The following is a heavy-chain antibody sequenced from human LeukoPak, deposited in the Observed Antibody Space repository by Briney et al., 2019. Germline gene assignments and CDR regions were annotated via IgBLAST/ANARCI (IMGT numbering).Heavy chain of an antibody. Sequence: GGSLRLSCAPPGFTFSDYYMSWIRQAPGKGLEWVSYISSSGSTIYYADSVKGRFTISRDNAKNSLYLQMNSLRAEDTAVYYCASRSPGDSSGWYAPLDWGQGTLVTVSS. J-gene: IGHJ4*02. V-gene: IGHV3-11*04. CDR1: GFTFSDYY. D-gene: IGHD6-19*01. CDR3: ASRSPGDSSGWYAPLD. CDR2: ISSSGSTI.